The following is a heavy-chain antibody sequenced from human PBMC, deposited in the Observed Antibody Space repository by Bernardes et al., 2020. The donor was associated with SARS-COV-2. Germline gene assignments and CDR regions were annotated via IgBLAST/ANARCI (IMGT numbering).Heavy chain of an antibody. CDR3: ARGTLTSRATYYFDY. Sequence: SEPLSLTCAVSGGSISSDENSWSWRLQPLGKGLEWIGYIYQSGTTYYNPSLKSRVTISLDRSKTHFSLNLSSVTAADTAIYYCARGTLTSRATYYFDYWGQGTLVTVSS. V-gene: IGHV4-30-2*01. J-gene: IGHJ4*02. CDR2: IYQSGTT. CDR1: GGSISSDENS.